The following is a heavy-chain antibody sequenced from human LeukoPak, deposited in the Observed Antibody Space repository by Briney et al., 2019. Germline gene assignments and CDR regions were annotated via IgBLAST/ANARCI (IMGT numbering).Heavy chain of an antibody. CDR2: ISSSSSYI. D-gene: IGHD2-2*02. J-gene: IGHJ4*02. Sequence: GGSLRLSCAASGFTFSSYSMNWVRQAPGKGLEWVSSISSSSSYIYYADSVKGRFTISRDNAKNSLYLQMNSLRAEDTAVYYCARFGHCSSTSCYRGDYWGQGTLVTVSS. V-gene: IGHV3-21*01. CDR3: ARFGHCSSTSCYRGDY. CDR1: GFTFSSYS.